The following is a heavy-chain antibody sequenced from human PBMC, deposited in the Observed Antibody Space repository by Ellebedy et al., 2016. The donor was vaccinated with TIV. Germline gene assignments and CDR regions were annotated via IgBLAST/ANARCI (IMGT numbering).Heavy chain of an antibody. CDR3: ATPRAPLYWHFHL. CDR1: GFRFDAYA. CDR2: VNWNSGHI. V-gene: IGHV3-9*01. Sequence: GGSLRLXCVASGFRFDAYAMHWVRQAPGTGLEWVSSVNWNSGHIAYADSVKGRFTISRDNAKNSLFLQMNSLRAEDTAIYYCATPRAPLYWHFHLWGRGTLVTVSS. J-gene: IGHJ2*01.